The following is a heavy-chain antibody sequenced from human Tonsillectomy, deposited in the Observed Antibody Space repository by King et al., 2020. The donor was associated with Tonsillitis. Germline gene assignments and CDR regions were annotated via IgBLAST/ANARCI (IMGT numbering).Heavy chain of an antibody. Sequence: VQLVESGGGVVQPGRSLRLSCGASGFTFSGYDIHWVRQAPGKGLEWVAVISSDGSNKYYADSVQGRFTISRDNSKNTLYLQMNSLRAEDTAVYCCARDRDDYIFDYWGQGTLVTVSS. D-gene: IGHD4/OR15-4a*01. CDR2: ISSDGSNK. J-gene: IGHJ4*02. CDR3: ARDRDDYIFDY. V-gene: IGHV3-33*05. CDR1: GFTFSGYD.